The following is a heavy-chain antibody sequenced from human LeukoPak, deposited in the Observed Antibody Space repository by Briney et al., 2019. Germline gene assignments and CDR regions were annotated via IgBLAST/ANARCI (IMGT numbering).Heavy chain of an antibody. CDR1: GFTFSIYA. CDR2: ISSDGSNK. D-gene: IGHD3-9*01. CDR3: AREMSYYDILTGSRPYYYYGMDV. V-gene: IGHV3-30*01. Sequence: GRSLRLFCAASGFTFSIYAMHWVRQAPGKGLETVTVISSDGSNKYYADSLQRRSTISRDHSKNTLYLQMNSLRAEDTAVYYCAREMSYYDILTGSRPYYYYGMDVWGQATTVTVSS. J-gene: IGHJ6*02.